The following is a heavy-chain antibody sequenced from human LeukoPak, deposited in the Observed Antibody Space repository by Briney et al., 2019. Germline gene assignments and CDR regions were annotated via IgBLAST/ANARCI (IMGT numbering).Heavy chain of an antibody. V-gene: IGHV6-1*01. CDR2: TYYRSKWYN. J-gene: IGHJ3*02. D-gene: IGHD6-19*01. CDR3: ARGGGLAVAPYDAFDI. CDR1: GDSVSSNSAA. Sequence: NPSQTLSLTCAISGDSVSSNSAAWNWIRQSPSRGLEWLGRTYYRSKWYNDYAVSVKSRITINPDTSKDQFSLQLNSVTPEDTAVYYCARGGGLAVAPYDAFDIWGQGTMVTVSS.